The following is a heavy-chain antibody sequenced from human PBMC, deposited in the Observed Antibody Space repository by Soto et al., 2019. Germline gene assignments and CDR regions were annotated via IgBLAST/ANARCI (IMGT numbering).Heavy chain of an antibody. CDR2: IIPVLATP. J-gene: IGHJ4*02. D-gene: IGHD1-26*01. CDR1: GGAFSQYA. Sequence: QVQLVQSGPEVKKPGSSVTVSCKASGGAFSQYAISWVRRAPGHGLEWMGGIIPVLATPKYAQKFQGRVTITADESTRTAYMELRSLTSDDTALYYCARDVGGRFDYWGQGTLVTVSS. CDR3: ARDVGGRFDY. V-gene: IGHV1-69*01.